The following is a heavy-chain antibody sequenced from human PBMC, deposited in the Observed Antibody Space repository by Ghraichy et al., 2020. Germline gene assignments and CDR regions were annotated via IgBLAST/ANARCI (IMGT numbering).Heavy chain of an antibody. Sequence: ASVKVSCKASGYTFTTYGISWVRQAPGQGLEWMGWISAYSGNTNYAQKLQGRFTMTTDTSTSTAYMELRSLRSDDTAVYYCARDVNWRFDSWGQGTLVTVSS. J-gene: IGHJ4*02. CDR3: ARDVNWRFDS. D-gene: IGHD1-1*01. CDR1: GYTFTTYG. CDR2: ISAYSGNT. V-gene: IGHV1-18*04.